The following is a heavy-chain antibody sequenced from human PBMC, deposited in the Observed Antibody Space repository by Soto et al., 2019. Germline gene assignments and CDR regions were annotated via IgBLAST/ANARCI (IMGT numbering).Heavy chain of an antibody. Sequence: PGGSLRLSCAASGFTFSGSAMSWVRQAPGKGLEWVSTISGSGGSTYYADSVKGRFTISRDNSKNTLYLQMNSLRAEDTAVYYCSKDSPTTVSHLDSWRHGTLVTSPQ. CDR1: GFTFSGSA. CDR3: SKDSPTTVSHLDS. D-gene: IGHD4-4*01. V-gene: IGHV3-23*01. J-gene: IGHJ5*01. CDR2: ISGSGGST.